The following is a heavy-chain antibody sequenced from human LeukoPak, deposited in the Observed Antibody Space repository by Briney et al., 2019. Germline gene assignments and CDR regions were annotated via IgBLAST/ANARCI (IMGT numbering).Heavy chain of an antibody. CDR2: IYYSGST. Sequence: SQTLSLNCTVSGGSISSGGYYWSWIRQHPGKGLEWIGYIYYSGSTYYNPSLKSRVTISVDTSKNQFSLKLSSVTAADTAVYYCASVYYDPPHYFDYWGQGTLVTVSS. D-gene: IGHD3-3*01. V-gene: IGHV4-31*03. J-gene: IGHJ4*02. CDR3: ASVYYDPPHYFDY. CDR1: GGSISSGGYY.